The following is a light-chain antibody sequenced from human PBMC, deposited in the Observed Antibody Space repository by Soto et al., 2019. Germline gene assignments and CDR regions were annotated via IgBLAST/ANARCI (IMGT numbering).Light chain of an antibody. CDR3: QQYFSYPYT. CDR1: HRLNTY. CDR2: GAS. J-gene: IGKJ2*01. Sequence: IRMTQSPSSLSASIGDRVTFTCRTSHRLNTYLAWYQQKPGKAPKLLIYGASTLQSGVPSRFSGSGSGTDFTLLISSLQSEDFATYYCQQYFSYPYTFGQGTRLEIK. V-gene: IGKV1-8*01.